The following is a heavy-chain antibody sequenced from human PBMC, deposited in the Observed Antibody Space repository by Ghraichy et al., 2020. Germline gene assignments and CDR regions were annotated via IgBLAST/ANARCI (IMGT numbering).Heavy chain of an antibody. V-gene: IGHV1-3*01. D-gene: IGHD3-22*01. CDR2: INAGTGKT. CDR1: GYTFSSYP. J-gene: IGHJ4*02. Sequence: ASVKVSCKASGYTFSSYPVHWVRQAPGQSLEWMGWINAGTGKTKYSQKFQGRVTITRDTAASTAYMDLSSLTSEDTAVYYCVRKHYFESSGYYGIDYWGQGTLVTVSS. CDR3: VRKHYFESSGYYGIDY.